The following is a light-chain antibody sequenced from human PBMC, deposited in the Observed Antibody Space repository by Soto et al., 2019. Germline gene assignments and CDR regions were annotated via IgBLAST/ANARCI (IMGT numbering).Light chain of an antibody. CDR2: DAS. Sequence: DIQMTQSPSTLSASVGDRVTIACRANQTITRWLAWYQQKPGKAPKLLIFDASTLESGVPSRFSGSGYGTEFTLTISSLQPEDFATYYCQQYHTFWTFGQGTTVEVK. V-gene: IGKV1-5*01. J-gene: IGKJ1*01. CDR1: QTITRW. CDR3: QQYHTFWT.